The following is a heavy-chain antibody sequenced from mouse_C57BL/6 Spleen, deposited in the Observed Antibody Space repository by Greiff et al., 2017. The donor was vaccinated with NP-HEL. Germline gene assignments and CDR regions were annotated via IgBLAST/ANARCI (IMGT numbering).Heavy chain of an antibody. CDR2: INPNNGGT. CDR3: ARYYGSVDYYDY. Sequence: EVQLQQSGPELVKPGASVKISCKASGYTFTDYYMNWVKQSHGKSLEWIGDINPNNGGTSYNQKFKGKATLTVDKSSSTAYMELRSLTSEDSAVYYCARYYGSVDYYDYWGRGTTLTVSS. J-gene: IGHJ2*01. V-gene: IGHV1-26*01. CDR1: GYTFTDYY. D-gene: IGHD1-1*01.